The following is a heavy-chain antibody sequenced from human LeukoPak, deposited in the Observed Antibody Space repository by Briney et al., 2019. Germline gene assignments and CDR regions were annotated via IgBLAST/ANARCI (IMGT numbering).Heavy chain of an antibody. CDR1: GFTFSSYE. J-gene: IGHJ4*02. CDR2: ISSSGSTI. D-gene: IGHD2-2*01. V-gene: IGHV3-48*03. Sequence: GGSLRLSCAASGFTFSSYEMNWVRQAPGKGLEWVSYISSSGSTIYYADSVKGRFTISRDNSKNTLYLQMNSLRAEDTAVYYCAREALYCTSTSCYGYFDSWGQGTLVTVSS. CDR3: AREALYCTSTSCYGYFDS.